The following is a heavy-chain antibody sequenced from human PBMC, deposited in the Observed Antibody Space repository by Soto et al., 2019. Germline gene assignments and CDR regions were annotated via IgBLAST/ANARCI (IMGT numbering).Heavy chain of an antibody. J-gene: IGHJ4*02. V-gene: IGHV1-18*01. D-gene: IGHD6-6*01. CDR1: GYTFTIYG. CDR2: ISAYKGNT. CDR3: ARDRSRFGSSSRLFDY. Sequence: LVNVYCQTSGYTFTIYGITWRRQTPGQGLEWMGWISAYKGNTNYAQKLQGRVTLTTDTSTSTAYMELRSLRSDDTAMYYCARDRSRFGSSSRLFDYWGQGTPVTVSS.